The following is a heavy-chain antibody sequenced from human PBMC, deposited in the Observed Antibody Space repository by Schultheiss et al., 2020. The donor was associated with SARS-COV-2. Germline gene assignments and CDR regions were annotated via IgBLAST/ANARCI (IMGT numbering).Heavy chain of an antibody. D-gene: IGHD1-14*01. CDR3: AGNPHTFYYYYGMDV. CDR1: GTSIGSYY. Sequence: SQTLSLTCSVSGTSIGSYYWGWIRQPPGKGLEWIGSIYYSGSTYYNPSLKSRVTISVDTSKNQFSLKLSSVTAADTAVYYCAGNPHTFYYYYGMDVWGQGTTVTV. CDR2: IYYSGST. J-gene: IGHJ6*02. V-gene: IGHV4-39*01.